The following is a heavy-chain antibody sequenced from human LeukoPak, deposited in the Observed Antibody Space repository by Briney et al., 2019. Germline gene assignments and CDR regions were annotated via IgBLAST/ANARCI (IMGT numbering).Heavy chain of an antibody. CDR3: AREVGRERRGAFDI. J-gene: IGHJ3*02. CDR2: INSDGSST. V-gene: IGHV3-74*01. CDR1: GFTFSSYW. Sequence: GGSLRLSCAASGFTFSSYWMHWVRQAPGKGLVWVSRINSDGSSTSYADSVKGRFTISRDNAKNALYLQMNSLRAEDTAVYYCAREVGRERRGAFDIWGQGTMVTVSS.